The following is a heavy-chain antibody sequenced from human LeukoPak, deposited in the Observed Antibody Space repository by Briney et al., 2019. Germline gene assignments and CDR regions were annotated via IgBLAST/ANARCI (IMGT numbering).Heavy chain of an antibody. CDR3: AKDRYSGLNTIDY. V-gene: IGHV3-30*18. CDR1: GFTFSNYW. J-gene: IGHJ4*02. CDR2: ISYDGSYK. D-gene: IGHD6-13*01. Sequence: QPGGSLRLSCAGSGFTFSNYWVHWVRQAPGKGLEWVAVISYDGSYKFYADSVKGRFTISRDNSKSTLYLQMNSLRAEDTAVYYCAKDRYSGLNTIDYWGQETLVTVSS.